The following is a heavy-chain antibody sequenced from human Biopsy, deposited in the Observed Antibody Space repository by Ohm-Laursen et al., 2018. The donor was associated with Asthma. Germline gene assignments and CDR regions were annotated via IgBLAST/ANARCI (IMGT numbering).Heavy chain of an antibody. CDR2: MSYDGSIK. Sequence: SLRLSCTASGFTFSSYGMDWVRQAPGKGLEWVALMSYDGSIKDYADSVKGRFTISRDNSMNTLYLHMNSLRIEDTAVYYCARGLDYSGRSGFDYWGQGTLVTVSS. J-gene: IGHJ4*02. CDR1: GFTFSSYG. CDR3: ARGLDYSGRSGFDY. D-gene: IGHD3-10*01. V-gene: IGHV3-33*05.